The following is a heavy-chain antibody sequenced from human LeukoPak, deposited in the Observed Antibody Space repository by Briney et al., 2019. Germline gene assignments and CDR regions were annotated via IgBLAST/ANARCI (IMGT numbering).Heavy chain of an antibody. CDR2: FDPEDGET. CDR1: GYTLTELS. V-gene: IGHV1-24*01. J-gene: IGHJ4*02. D-gene: IGHD2-15*01. CDR3: GTGGWYFDY. Sequence: ASLKVSCKVSGYTLTELSMHWVRQAPGKGLEWMAGFDPEDGETIYAQKFQGRVTMTEDTSTDTAYMELSSLRSGDTAVYYCGTGGWYFDYWGQGTLVTVSS.